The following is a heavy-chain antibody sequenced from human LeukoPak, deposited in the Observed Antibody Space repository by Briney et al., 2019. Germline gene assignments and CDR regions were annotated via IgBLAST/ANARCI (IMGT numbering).Heavy chain of an antibody. CDR1: GGSISSSGYY. V-gene: IGHV4-61*02. CDR3: ARGATWVYYMDV. J-gene: IGHJ6*03. Sequence: PSQTLSLTCTVSGGSISSSGYYWGWIRQAAGKGLEWIGRFYTSGSTNYNPSLMSRVLISVDTSKNQFSLNLSSVTAADTAVYYCARGATWVYYMDVWGKGTTVTMSS. D-gene: IGHD1-26*01. CDR2: FYTSGST.